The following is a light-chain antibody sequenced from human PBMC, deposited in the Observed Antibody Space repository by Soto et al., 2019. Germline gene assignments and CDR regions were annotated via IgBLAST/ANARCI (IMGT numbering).Light chain of an antibody. CDR2: ATS. CDR1: HDITNY. V-gene: IGKV1-16*01. J-gene: IGKJ2*01. Sequence: DIQLTQSPSFLSASVGDRVTITCRASHDITNYLAWFQQKPGKAPKSLIYATSTLQSGVPSRFSGSGFGADFTLTIDSLQPEDFATYYCQQYKSYPYTFGQGTKVDIK. CDR3: QQYKSYPYT.